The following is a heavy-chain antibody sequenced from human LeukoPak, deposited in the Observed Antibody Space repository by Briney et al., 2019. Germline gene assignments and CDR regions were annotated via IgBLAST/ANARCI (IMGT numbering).Heavy chain of an antibody. J-gene: IGHJ3*02. CDR3: ARVEYSSSSGAFDI. CDR2: IYTSGST. Sequence: PSETLSLTCNVSGGSISDINYYWAWIRQPAGKGPEWIGRIYTSGSTNYNPSLKSRVTISVDTSKNQFSLKLSSVTAADTAVYYCARVEYSSSSGAFDIWGQGAMVTVSS. CDR1: GGSISDINYY. D-gene: IGHD6-6*01. V-gene: IGHV4-61*02.